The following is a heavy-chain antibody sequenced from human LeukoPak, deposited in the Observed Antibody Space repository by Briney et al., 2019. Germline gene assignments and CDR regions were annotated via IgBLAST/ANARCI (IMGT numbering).Heavy chain of an antibody. J-gene: IGHJ4*02. Sequence: ASVKVSCKASGYTFTSYDINWVRQATGQGLEWMGWMNPNSGNTGYAQKFQGRVTMTRNTSISTAYMELSSLRSEDTAVYYCAKDPIGWPVVGYWGQGTLVTVSS. CDR1: GYTFTSYD. CDR3: AKDPIGWPVVGY. D-gene: IGHD2-15*01. CDR2: MNPNSGNT. V-gene: IGHV1-8*01.